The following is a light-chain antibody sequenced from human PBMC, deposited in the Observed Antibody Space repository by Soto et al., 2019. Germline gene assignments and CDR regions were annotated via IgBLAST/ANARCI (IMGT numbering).Light chain of an antibody. V-gene: IGKV1-17*01. CDR1: QCIRND. CDR3: QKLNTSPWK. Sequence: DIQITQSPSSLSASVVDRVTITFLASQCIRNDLGWYQQKPGKAPKRLIYAASSLQSGVPSRFSGSGSGTDFSLTISSLQPEDFATYYCQKLNTSPWKFGQGTKVDIK. CDR2: AAS. J-gene: IGKJ1*01.